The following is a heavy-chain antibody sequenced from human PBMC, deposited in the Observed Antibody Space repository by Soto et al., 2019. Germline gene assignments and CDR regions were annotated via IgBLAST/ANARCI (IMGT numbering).Heavy chain of an antibody. J-gene: IGHJ6*04. Sequence: SETLSLTCNVSGGSIRSNYWSWIRQPAGKALEWIGRIYTSGTTNYNPSLKSRATMLIDTSKNQFSLILSSVTAADTGVYYCAREGASGFGMDVWGKGTTVTXS. D-gene: IGHD1-26*01. V-gene: IGHV4-4*07. CDR1: GGSIRSNY. CDR2: IYTSGTT. CDR3: AREGASGFGMDV.